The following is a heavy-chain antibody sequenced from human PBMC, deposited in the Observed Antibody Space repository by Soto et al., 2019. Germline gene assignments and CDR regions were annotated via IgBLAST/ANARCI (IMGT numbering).Heavy chain of an antibody. D-gene: IGHD6-19*01. J-gene: IGHJ4*02. Sequence: PSETLSLTCTVSGGSISNYYWTWIRQPPGKGLEWIGYVYYSQNTNYNPSLQSRVTISVDTSNNQFSLNLSSVTAADTAVYYCAREIRNSDGWYYFDFWGQGTQVTVSS. CDR3: AREIRNSDGWYYFDF. CDR2: VYYSQNT. CDR1: GGSISNYY. V-gene: IGHV4-59*01.